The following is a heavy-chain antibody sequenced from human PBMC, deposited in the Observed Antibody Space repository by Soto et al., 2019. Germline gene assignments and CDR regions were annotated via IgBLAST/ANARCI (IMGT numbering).Heavy chain of an antibody. Sequence: EVHLLESGGGLVQPGGSLRLSCAASGITLSNHAMTWVRQAPGKGLEWVSTVSENGGVTYYADSVKGRFTISRDNSRNTLYLQLNNLRAEDTAVYYCVPGSSGTRGEDSWGPGALVTVSS. CDR3: VPGSSGTRGEDS. J-gene: IGHJ4*02. V-gene: IGHV3-23*01. CDR2: VSENGGVT. CDR1: GITLSNHA. D-gene: IGHD1-1*01.